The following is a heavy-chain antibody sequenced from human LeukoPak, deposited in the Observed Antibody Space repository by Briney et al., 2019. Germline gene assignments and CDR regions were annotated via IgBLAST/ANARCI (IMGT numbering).Heavy chain of an antibody. J-gene: IGHJ4*02. V-gene: IGHV1-46*03. CDR1: GYTFTSYY. CDR3: ARGEQQLVPKDY. Sequence: ASVKVSCKASGYTFTSYYMHWVRQAPGQGLEWMGIINPSGGSTSYAQKFQGRVTMTRDTSTCTVYMDLSSLRSEDTAVYYCARGEQQLVPKDYWGQGTLVTVSS. CDR2: INPSGGST. D-gene: IGHD6-13*01.